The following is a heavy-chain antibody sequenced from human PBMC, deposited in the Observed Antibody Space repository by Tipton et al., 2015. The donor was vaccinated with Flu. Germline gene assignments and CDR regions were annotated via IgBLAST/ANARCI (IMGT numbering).Heavy chain of an antibody. CDR1: GFTFDDYA. D-gene: IGHD3-3*01. V-gene: IGHV3-9*01. CDR3: ARAPYYDFWSGYGS. CDR2: ISWNSGTI. J-gene: IGHJ5*02. Sequence: SLRLSCAASGFTFDDYAMHWVRQAPGKGLEWVSGISWNSGTIGYADSVKGRFTISRDNAKNSLYLQMNSLRAEDTALYYCARAPYYDFWSGYGSWGQGTLVTVSS.